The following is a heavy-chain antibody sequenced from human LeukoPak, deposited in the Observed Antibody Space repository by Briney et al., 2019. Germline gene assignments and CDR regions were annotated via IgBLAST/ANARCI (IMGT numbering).Heavy chain of an antibody. Sequence: LGESLKISSQSSGYTLTTYWIGWARQIPGKGLQWLGIIYPGDSDTTYRPSFKAQATISADKPLTPASLQWTTLKMSDTAIFSVARLIVGSSSTGWFDPWGQGTLVTASS. CDR2: IYPGDSDT. V-gene: IGHV5-51*01. D-gene: IGHD6-6*01. CDR1: GYTLTTYW. J-gene: IGHJ5*02. CDR3: ARLIVGSSSTGWFDP.